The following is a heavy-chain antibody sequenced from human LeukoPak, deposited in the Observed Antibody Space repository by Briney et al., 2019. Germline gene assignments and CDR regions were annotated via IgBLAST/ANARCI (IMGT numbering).Heavy chain of an antibody. Sequence: PSETLSLTCTVSGGSISSYYWSWIRQPPGKGLEWIGYIYYSGSTNYNPSLKSRVTISVDTSKNQFSLKLSSVTAADTAVYYCARDRGDQFGELSHPFDYWGQGTLVTVSS. J-gene: IGHJ4*02. CDR2: IYYSGST. V-gene: IGHV4-59*01. CDR3: ARDRGDQFGELSHPFDY. CDR1: GGSISSYY. D-gene: IGHD3-10*01.